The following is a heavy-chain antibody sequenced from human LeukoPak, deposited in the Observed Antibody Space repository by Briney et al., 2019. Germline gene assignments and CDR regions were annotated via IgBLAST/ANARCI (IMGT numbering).Heavy chain of an antibody. CDR1: GFTFSNYW. D-gene: IGHD3-10*01. J-gene: IGHJ4*02. Sequence: PGGSLRLSCAASGFTFSNYWMSWVRQAPGKGLEWVANIKQDGSKKNYVDSVKGRFTISRDNAKNSLYLQMNSLGAEDTAVYYCAGRSGSFDCWGQGTLVTVSA. CDR2: IKQDGSKK. CDR3: AGRSGSFDC. V-gene: IGHV3-7*01.